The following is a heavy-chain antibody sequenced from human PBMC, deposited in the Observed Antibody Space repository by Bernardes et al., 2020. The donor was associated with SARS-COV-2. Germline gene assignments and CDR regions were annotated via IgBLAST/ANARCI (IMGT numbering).Heavy chain of an antibody. J-gene: IGHJ2*01. Sequence: VGSLSLSCAASGFIFTDYWIHWVRQAPGKGLVWVSRIDTDETTTDYADSVKGRFTISRDNAKDTVYLQMDSLRVEDTAVYYCATCSNYICYGLWGRGTLVTVSS. CDR3: ATCSNYICYGL. CDR2: IDTDETTT. D-gene: IGHD2-2*01. CDR1: GFIFTDYW. V-gene: IGHV3-74*01.